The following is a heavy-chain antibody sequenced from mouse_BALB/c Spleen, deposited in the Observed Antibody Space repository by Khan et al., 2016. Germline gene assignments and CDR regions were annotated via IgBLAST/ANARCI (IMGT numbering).Heavy chain of an antibody. D-gene: IGHD1-1*01. CDR3: ARAGYYGYLAY. V-gene: IGHV4-1*02. J-gene: IGHJ3*01. CDR1: GFDFSRYW. Sequence: EVKLLESGGGLVHPGGSLKLSCAASGFDFSRYWMSWVRQAPGKGLEWIGEINPDSYTINYTPSLKDKFIISRDNAKNTLYRQMSKVRSEDTALDYCARAGYYGYLAYWGQGTLVTVSA. CDR2: INPDSYTI.